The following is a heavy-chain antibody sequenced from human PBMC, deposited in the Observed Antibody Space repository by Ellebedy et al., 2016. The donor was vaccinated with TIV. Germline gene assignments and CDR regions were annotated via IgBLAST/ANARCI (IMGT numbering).Heavy chain of an antibody. Sequence: AASVKVSCKASGGTFSNYAINWVRQAPGQGLEWMGGIIPIFGTVNYAQKFQGRVTISADKYTGTAYMDVSSLRSEDTAVYYCANGSRDAFDIWGQGTMVTVSS. V-gene: IGHV1-69*06. CDR2: IIPIFGTV. CDR1: GGTFSNYA. J-gene: IGHJ3*02. CDR3: ANGSRDAFDI.